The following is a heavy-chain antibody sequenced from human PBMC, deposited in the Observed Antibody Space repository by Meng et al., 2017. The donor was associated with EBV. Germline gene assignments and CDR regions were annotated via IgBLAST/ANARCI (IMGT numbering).Heavy chain of an antibody. D-gene: IGHD5-12*01. CDR2: ITPVFGIA. Sequence: QEGAGVKTSGSSWKVSCKGPGDHLNNFGISWVRQAPGQGLEWMGDITPVFGIANYAESFQGRVTISADTSTRTAYMDLSSLRSDDTAVYYCVRDLWLRIGECVWGQGTLVTVSS. CDR1: GDHLNNFG. J-gene: IGHJ4*02. CDR3: VRDLWLRIGECV. V-gene: IGHV1-69*17.